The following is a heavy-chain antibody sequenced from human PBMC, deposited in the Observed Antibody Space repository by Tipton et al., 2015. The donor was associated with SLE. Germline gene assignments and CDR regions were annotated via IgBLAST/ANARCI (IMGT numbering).Heavy chain of an antibody. Sequence: LRLSCTVSGASFTNNHWTWIRQPPEKGLEWIGYMSDSGRTNYNPSLKSRVSISVDPSKNQFSLRLSSVTAADTAVYYCAGVSRDAFEIWGQGTMVTVSS. CDR2: MSDSGRT. V-gene: IGHV4-59*12. CDR1: GASFTNNH. D-gene: IGHD5/OR15-5a*01. J-gene: IGHJ3*02. CDR3: AGVSRDAFEI.